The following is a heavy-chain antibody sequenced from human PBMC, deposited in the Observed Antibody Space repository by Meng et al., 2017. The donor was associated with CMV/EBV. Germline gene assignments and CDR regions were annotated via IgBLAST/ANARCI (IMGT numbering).Heavy chain of an antibody. CDR2: ISSSTYI. Sequence: SCAASGFTFSDYSMNWVRQAPGKGLEWVSSISSSTYIYCADSVKGRFTISRDNAKDSLSLQMSSLRAEDTAMYYCARTNGYLPSYFDYWGQGTLVTVSS. CDR3: ARTNGYLPSYFDY. J-gene: IGHJ4*02. D-gene: IGHD5-24*01. CDR1: GFTFSDYS. V-gene: IGHV3-21*01.